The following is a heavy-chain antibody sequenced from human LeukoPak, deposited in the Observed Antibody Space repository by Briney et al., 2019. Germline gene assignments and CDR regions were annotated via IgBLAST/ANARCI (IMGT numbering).Heavy chain of an antibody. CDR3: ARSLKVSGPRGSPGESYFDY. D-gene: IGHD3-16*01. V-gene: IGHV4-59*01. CDR2: IYYSGST. J-gene: IGHJ4*02. Sequence: SETLSLTCAVYGGSISSYYWSWIRQPPGKGLEWIGYIYYSGSTNYNPSLKSRVTISVDTSKNQFSLKLSSVTAADTAVYYCARSLKVSGPRGSPGESYFDYWGQGTLVTVSS. CDR1: GGSISSYY.